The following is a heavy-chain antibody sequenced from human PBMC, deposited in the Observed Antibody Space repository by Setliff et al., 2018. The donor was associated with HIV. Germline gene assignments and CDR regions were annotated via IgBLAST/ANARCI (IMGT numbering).Heavy chain of an antibody. CDR1: GFSLSTSRVA. Sequence: SGPTLVNPTQTLTLTCTFSGFSLSTSRVAVAWIRQPPGKALEWHALIYWDDDKHYSPSLKSRLTITKDTSKNQVVLTMTNMDPVDTATYSCAHILQDLPSHFYYYFYSDVWGKGTTVTVSS. D-gene: IGHD3-3*02. J-gene: IGHJ6*03. CDR2: IYWDDDK. V-gene: IGHV2-5*02. CDR3: AHILQDLPSHFYYYFYSDV.